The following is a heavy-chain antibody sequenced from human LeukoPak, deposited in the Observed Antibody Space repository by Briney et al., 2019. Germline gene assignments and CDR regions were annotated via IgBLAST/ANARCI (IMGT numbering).Heavy chain of an antibody. D-gene: IGHD6-19*01. CDR2: IWYDESKK. CDR3: AKDLHFLSSGWYAFDY. Sequence: GGSLRLYCAASGFTFSSYGMHWVRQAPGKGLEWEEVIWYDESKKYYADSVKGRFTISRGNSKNTLFLQMNSLIAEDTAVYYCAKDLHFLSSGWYAFDYWGQGTLVTVSS. J-gene: IGHJ4*02. V-gene: IGHV3-33*06. CDR1: GFTFSSYG.